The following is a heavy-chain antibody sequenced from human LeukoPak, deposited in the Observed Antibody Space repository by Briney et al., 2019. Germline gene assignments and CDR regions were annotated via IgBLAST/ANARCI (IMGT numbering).Heavy chain of an antibody. D-gene: IGHD2-8*01. CDR2: IYYSGNT. CDR3: ARLINGSPVDY. J-gene: IGHJ4*02. CDR1: GGSLCSTTSQ. Sequence: SETLSLTSSVSGGSLCSTTSQSGWVRQPPGKGLEWIGSIYYSGNTYYNPSLKSRLTISVDMPKNQFSLKLSSVTAADTAVYYCARLINGSPVDYWGQGTLVTVSS. V-gene: IGHV4-39*01.